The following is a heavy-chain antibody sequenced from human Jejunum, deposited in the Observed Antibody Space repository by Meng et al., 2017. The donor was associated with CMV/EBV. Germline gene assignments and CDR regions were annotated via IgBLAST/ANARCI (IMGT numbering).Heavy chain of an antibody. V-gene: IGHV4-39*06. D-gene: IGHD6-6*01. J-gene: IGHJ4*02. CDR1: GASMSSSEDD. CDR3: ARGLSTSSSGY. CDR2: IYYTGSN. Sequence: RLQVTESGPDLSKPWKTLSLRCTGSGASMSSSEDDWGGIRPSPGKGLEWIGSIYYTGSNYYNPSLKSRLTISIDTSKNQFSLKLSSVTAADTAIYYCARGLSTSSSGYWGQGTLVTVSS.